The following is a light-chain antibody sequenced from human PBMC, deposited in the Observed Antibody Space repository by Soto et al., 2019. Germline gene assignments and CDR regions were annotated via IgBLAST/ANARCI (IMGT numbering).Light chain of an antibody. V-gene: IGLV2-14*03. CDR1: SSDIGSYNY. CDR2: DVT. CDR3: SSPRSSSFYV. J-gene: IGLJ1*01. Sequence: QSALTQPASVSGSPGQSITISCTGTSSDIGSYNYVSWYQQHPGQAPKLMIYDVTNRPSGVSNRFSGSKSGNTASLTISGXXXXXXXXXYCSSPRSSSFYVFGTGTK.